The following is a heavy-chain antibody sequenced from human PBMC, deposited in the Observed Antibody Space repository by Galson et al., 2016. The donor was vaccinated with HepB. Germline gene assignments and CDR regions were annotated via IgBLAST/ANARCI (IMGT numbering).Heavy chain of an antibody. CDR3: ARHSGVSSVTYQGIDY. J-gene: IGHJ4*01. D-gene: IGHD1-26*01. CDR1: GGSISRSAYY. Sequence: LSLTCTVSGGSISRSAYYWGWIRPPPGKGLEWILSIYYSGSTSYYAPLKSRVTISVDTSKNKFSLNMRSVTAPDTAVYYCARHSGVSSVTYQGIDYWGQGTLVTVSS. CDR2: IYYSGST. V-gene: IGHV4-39*01.